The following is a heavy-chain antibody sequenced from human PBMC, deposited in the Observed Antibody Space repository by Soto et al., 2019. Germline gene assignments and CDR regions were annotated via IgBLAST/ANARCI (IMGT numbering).Heavy chain of an antibody. Sequence: GGSLRLSCVASGFTFSSYEMNWVRQAPGKGLEWVSYISSSGSTIYYADSVKGRFTISRGNAKNSLYLQMNSLRAEDTAVYYCARDYYRRIYYYYGMDVWGQGTTVTVSS. CDR2: ISSSGSTI. D-gene: IGHD3-22*01. CDR1: GFTFSSYE. J-gene: IGHJ6*02. CDR3: ARDYYRRIYYYYGMDV. V-gene: IGHV3-48*03.